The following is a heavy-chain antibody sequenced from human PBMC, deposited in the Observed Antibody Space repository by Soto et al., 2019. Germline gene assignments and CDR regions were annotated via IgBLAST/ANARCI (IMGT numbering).Heavy chain of an antibody. V-gene: IGHV3-23*01. D-gene: IGHD6-13*01. CDR2: ISGSGGST. J-gene: IGHJ4*02. CDR1: GFTFSSYA. Sequence: PGGSLRLSCAASGFTFSSYAMSWVRQAPGKGLEWVSAISGSGGSTYYADSVKGRFTISRDNSKNTLYLQMNSLRAEDTAVYYCAKDPGAHLIAAAAFNWGQGTLVNVSS. CDR3: AKDPGAHLIAAAAFN.